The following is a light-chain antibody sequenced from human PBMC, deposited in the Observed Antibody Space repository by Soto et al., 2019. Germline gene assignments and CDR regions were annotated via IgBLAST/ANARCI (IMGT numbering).Light chain of an antibody. J-gene: IGKJ1*01. CDR3: QQHNNWPPRT. Sequence: EIVMTQSPATLSVSPGERATLSCRASQSVTINLAWYQQKPGQAPRLLMYGASTRATGIPDRFSGSGSGTEFTLTISSLQSEDFAVYYCQQHNNWPPRTFGQGTKVEIK. CDR2: GAS. V-gene: IGKV3-15*01. CDR1: QSVTIN.